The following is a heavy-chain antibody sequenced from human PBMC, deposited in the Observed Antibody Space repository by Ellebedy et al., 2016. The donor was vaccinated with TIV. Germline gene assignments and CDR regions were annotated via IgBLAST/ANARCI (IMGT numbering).Heavy chain of an antibody. V-gene: IGHV4-34*01. CDR2: INHSGST. CDR1: GGSFSGYY. Sequence: SQTLSLTCXVYGGSFSGYYWSWIRQPPGKGLEWIGEINHSGSTNYNPSLKSRVTISVDTSKNQFSLKLSSVTAADTAVYYCARDYGDYGNPRQYYFDYWGQGTLVTVSS. CDR3: ARDYGDYGNPRQYYFDY. D-gene: IGHD4-17*01. J-gene: IGHJ4*02.